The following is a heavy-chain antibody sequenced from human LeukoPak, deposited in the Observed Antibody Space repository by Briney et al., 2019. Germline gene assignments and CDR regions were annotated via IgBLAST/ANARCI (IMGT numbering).Heavy chain of an antibody. CDR2: IWYDGSNK. Sequence: PGGSLRLSCAASGFTFSSYGMHWVRQAPGKGLEWVAVIWYDGSNKYYADSVKGRFTISSDNSKNTLYLQMNSLRAEDTAVYYCASHIAAAGTNGAFDIWGQGTMVTVSS. V-gene: IGHV3-33*01. J-gene: IGHJ3*02. CDR3: ASHIAAAGTNGAFDI. CDR1: GFTFSSYG. D-gene: IGHD6-13*01.